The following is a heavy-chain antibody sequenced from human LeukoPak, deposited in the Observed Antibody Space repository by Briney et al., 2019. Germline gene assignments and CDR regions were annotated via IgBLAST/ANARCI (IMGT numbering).Heavy chain of an antibody. V-gene: IGHV3-66*01. Sequence: PGGSLRLSCVASGFMFSDYAMSWVRQAPGKGLEWVSVIYSGGSTYYADSVKGRFTISRDNSKNTLYLQMNSLRAEDTAVYYCARDRPPGPGPAASYYYYGMDVWGQGTTVTVSS. D-gene: IGHD2-2*01. CDR3: ARDRPPGPGPAASYYYYGMDV. J-gene: IGHJ6*02. CDR1: GFMFSDYA. CDR2: IYSGGST.